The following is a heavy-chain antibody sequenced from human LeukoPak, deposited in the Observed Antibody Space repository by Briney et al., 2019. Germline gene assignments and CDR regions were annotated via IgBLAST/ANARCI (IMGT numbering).Heavy chain of an antibody. Sequence: SETLSLTCTVSGDSISSYYWSWIRQPPGKGLEWIGYIYYSGSTDYNPSLKSRVTISVDTSKNQFSLKLSSVTAADTAVYYCARALHSGWNHYGMDVWGQGTTVTVSS. D-gene: IGHD6-19*01. V-gene: IGHV4-59*01. J-gene: IGHJ6*02. CDR2: IYYSGST. CDR3: ARALHSGWNHYGMDV. CDR1: GDSISSYY.